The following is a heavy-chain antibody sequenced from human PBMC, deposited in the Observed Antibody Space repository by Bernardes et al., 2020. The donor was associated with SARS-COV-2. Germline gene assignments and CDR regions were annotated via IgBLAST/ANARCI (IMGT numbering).Heavy chain of an antibody. D-gene: IGHD3-22*01. CDR3: AKDRYYYDSSGYYFFDY. J-gene: IGHJ4*02. CDR2: ISGGGGST. V-gene: IGHV3-23*01. Sequence: GGSLRLSRAASGFTFSSYAMSWVRQAPGKGLEWVSAISGGGGSTYYADSVKGRFTISRDNSKNTLYLQMNSLRAEDTAVYYCAKDRYYYDSSGYYFFDYWGQGTLVTVSS. CDR1: GFTFSSYA.